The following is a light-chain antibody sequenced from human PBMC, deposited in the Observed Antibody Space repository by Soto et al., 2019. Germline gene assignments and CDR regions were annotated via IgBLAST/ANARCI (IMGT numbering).Light chain of an antibody. CDR2: DTS. CDR1: QSINSNY. V-gene: IGKV3D-20*01. Sequence: EIVLTQSPATLSLSPGERATLSCGASQSINSNYLAWYQQKPGLAPRLVIYDTSRRAPSIPDGLTGSGSGTDFTLTISRLEPEDSAIYYCQQYGSSPTFGQGTRLEIK. CDR3: QQYGSSPT. J-gene: IGKJ5*01.